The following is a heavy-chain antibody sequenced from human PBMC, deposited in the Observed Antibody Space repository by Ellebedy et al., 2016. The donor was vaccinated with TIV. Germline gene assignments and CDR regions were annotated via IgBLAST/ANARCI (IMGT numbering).Heavy chain of an antibody. V-gene: IGHV4-31*03. J-gene: IGHJ3*02. CDR2: IYYSGRT. CDR3: ARDDNDYRIDAFDI. D-gene: IGHD4-11*01. Sequence: SETLSLTCTVSGDSINSGGYYWNWIRQHPGKGLEWIGYIYYSGRTDYNPSLKSRVTISLDTSKTQFSLKLNSVTAADTAVYYCARDDNDYRIDAFDIWGQGTMVTVSS. CDR1: GDSINSGGYY.